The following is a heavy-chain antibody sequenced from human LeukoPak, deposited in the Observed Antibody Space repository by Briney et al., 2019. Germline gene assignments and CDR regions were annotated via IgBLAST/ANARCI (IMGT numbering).Heavy chain of an antibody. CDR3: TRGHAAMGEH. CDR1: DFNVISNY. Sequence: PGGSLRLSCAVSDFNVISNYMTWVRQAPGKGLECISVIHSNDDTYYAASVRGRFTTSRDTSKYMLYLQMNSLRAEDTAIYFCTRGHAAMGEHWGQGTLVTVSS. CDR2: IHSNDDT. D-gene: IGHD1/OR15-1a*01. V-gene: IGHV3-53*01. J-gene: IGHJ4*02.